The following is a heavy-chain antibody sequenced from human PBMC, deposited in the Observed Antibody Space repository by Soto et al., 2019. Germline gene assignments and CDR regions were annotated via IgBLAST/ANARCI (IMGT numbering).Heavy chain of an antibody. CDR1: GDSISSYS. Sequence: KTSETLSLTCSISGDSISSYSCAWIRQPPGKGLEWIGYMSSSGRTKYNPSLKSRVTISVESSKNQVSLKVTSVTAADTAMYYCATVGWSGPEGWFDPWGQGTLVTVSS. D-gene: IGHD3-3*01. CDR3: ATVGWSGPEGWFDP. J-gene: IGHJ5*02. V-gene: IGHV4-59*01. CDR2: MSSSGRT.